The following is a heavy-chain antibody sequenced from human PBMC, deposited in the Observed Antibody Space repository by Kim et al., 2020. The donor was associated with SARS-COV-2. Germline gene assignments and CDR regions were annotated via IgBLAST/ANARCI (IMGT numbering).Heavy chain of an antibody. CDR2: ISGSGGST. CDR1: GFTFSSYA. J-gene: IGHJ6*02. CDR3: AKHQGIAAAGRFGYYYYGMDV. Sequence: GGSLRLSCAASGFTFSSYAMSWVRQAPGKGLEWVSAISGSGGSTYYADSVKGRFTISRDNSKNTLYLQMNSLRAEDTAVYYCAKHQGIAAAGRFGYYYYGMDVWGQGTTVTVSS. V-gene: IGHV3-23*01. D-gene: IGHD6-13*01.